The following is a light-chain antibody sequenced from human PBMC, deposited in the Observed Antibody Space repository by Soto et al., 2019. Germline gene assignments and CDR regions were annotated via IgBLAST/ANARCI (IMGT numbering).Light chain of an antibody. V-gene: IGKV3-20*01. CDR3: QPYCSSTRP. CDR1: QSVSSSY. CDR2: GAS. J-gene: IGKJ2*01. Sequence: EIVLTQSPGTLSLSPGEIATLSCRASQSVSSSYLAWSQQKPGQAPRHIIYGASSRATGIPDRFSGSGSGTYLTLTISSLEPDDLAVHYCQPYCSSTRPVGQGTKMEIK.